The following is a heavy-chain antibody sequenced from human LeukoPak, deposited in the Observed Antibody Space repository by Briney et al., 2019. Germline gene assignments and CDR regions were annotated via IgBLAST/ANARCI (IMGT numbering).Heavy chain of an antibody. CDR1: GYSFSNYW. J-gene: IGHJ6*02. D-gene: IGHD2-15*01. Sequence: GESLKISCKGSGYSFSNYWIDWVRQMPGKGLEWIGIVHPGDSNIKYSPSFQGQVTISADKSISTAYLQWSSLKASDTAIYYCARALYGYGMDVWGQGTTVTVSS. CDR3: ARALYGYGMDV. V-gene: IGHV5-51*01. CDR2: VHPGDSNI.